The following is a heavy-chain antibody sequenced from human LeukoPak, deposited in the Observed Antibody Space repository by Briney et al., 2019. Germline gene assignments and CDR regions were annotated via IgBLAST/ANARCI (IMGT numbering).Heavy chain of an antibody. CDR1: GFTFSSYS. D-gene: IGHD6-13*01. V-gene: IGHV3-21*01. CDR3: ARDLYSRASRFDP. CDR2: ISSSSSYI. J-gene: IGHJ5*02. Sequence: GGSLRLSCAASGFTFSSYSMNWVRQAPGKGLEWVSSISSSSSYIYYADSVKGRFTISRDNAKSSLYLQMNSLRAEDTAVYYCARDLYSRASRFDPWGQGTLVTVSS.